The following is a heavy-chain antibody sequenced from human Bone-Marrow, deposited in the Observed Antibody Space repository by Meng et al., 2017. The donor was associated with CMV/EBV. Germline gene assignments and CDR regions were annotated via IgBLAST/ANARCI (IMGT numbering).Heavy chain of an antibody. CDR3: AKDLEYSSAQGVY. CDR1: GFTFSSYA. J-gene: IGHJ4*02. V-gene: IGHV3-23*01. D-gene: IGHD6-6*01. CDR2: ISDSGDGT. Sequence: GGSLRLSCAASGFTFSSYAMSWVRQAPGKGLEWVSGISDSGDGTYYADSVKGRFAISRDNSKSTLYLQMNSLRAEDTAVYYCAKDLEYSSAQGVYWGQGTLVTVSS.